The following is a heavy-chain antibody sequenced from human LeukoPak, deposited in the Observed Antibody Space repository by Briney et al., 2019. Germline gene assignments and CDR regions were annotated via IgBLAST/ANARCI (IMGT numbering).Heavy chain of an antibody. CDR2: IWYDGSNK. Sequence: GGSLRLSCAASGFTFSSYGMHWVRQAPGKGLEWVAVIWYDGSNKYYADSVKGRFTISRDNSKNTLYLQMNSLRAEDTAVYYCARGAPSRIAAKVNYYYGMDVWGQGTTVTVSS. CDR1: GFTFSSYG. D-gene: IGHD6-6*01. V-gene: IGHV3-33*01. J-gene: IGHJ6*02. CDR3: ARGAPSRIAAKVNYYYGMDV.